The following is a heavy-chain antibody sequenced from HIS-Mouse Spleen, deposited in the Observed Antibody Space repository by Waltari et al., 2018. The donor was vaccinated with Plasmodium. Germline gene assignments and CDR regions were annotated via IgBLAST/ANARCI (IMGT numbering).Heavy chain of an antibody. CDR2: IISDGSST. CDR3: ARTIAAAGTGDAFDM. CDR1: GFTFSSYW. V-gene: IGHV3-74*01. D-gene: IGHD6-13*01. Sequence: EVQLVESGGGLVQPGGSLRLSCAASGFTFSSYWMHWVRQAPGKGLVWVSRIISDGSSTRDADSVKGRFTISRDNAKNTLYLQMNSLRAEDTAVYYCARTIAAAGTGDAFDMWGQGTMVTVSS. J-gene: IGHJ3*02.